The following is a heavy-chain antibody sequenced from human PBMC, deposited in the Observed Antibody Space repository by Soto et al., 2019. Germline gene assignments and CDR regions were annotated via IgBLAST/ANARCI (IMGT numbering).Heavy chain of an antibody. CDR3: ARSGTTVTPDEDY. CDR1: GFTFSSYG. Sequence: QVQLVGSGGGVVQPGRSLRLSCAASGFTFSSYGMHWVRQAPGKGLEWVAVIWYDGSNKYYADSVKGRFTISRDNSKNTLYLQMNSLTAEDTAVYYCARSGTTVTPDEDYWGQGTLVTVSS. V-gene: IGHV3-33*01. D-gene: IGHD4-17*01. J-gene: IGHJ4*02. CDR2: IWYDGSNK.